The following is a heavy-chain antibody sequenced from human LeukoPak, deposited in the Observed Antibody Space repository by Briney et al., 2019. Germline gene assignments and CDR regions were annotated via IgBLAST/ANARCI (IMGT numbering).Heavy chain of an antibody. Sequence: GGSLRLSCAASGFTFSSYGMSWVRQAPGKGLEWVSAISGSDVSTYYADSMKGRFTISRDNSKNTLYLQMNSLRAEDTAVYYCAKYSHDGSGSYDYWGQGTLVTVSS. V-gene: IGHV3-23*01. CDR1: GFTFSSYG. CDR2: ISGSDVST. D-gene: IGHD3-22*01. J-gene: IGHJ4*02. CDR3: AKYSHDGSGSYDY.